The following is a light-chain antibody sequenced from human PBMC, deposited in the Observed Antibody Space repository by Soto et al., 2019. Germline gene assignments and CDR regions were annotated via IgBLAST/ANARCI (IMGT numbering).Light chain of an antibody. V-gene: IGKV3-15*01. Sequence: EIVMTRSPATLSVSPGERVTLSCRASQSVCSRVAWYQQKTGQAPRLLIYGASTRATGIAARFSGSGSGTEFTLTISSLQSEDFAVYFCQQYNNWPPSTFGQGTMLEIE. CDR2: GAS. J-gene: IGKJ2*01. CDR3: QQYNNWPPST. CDR1: QSVCSR.